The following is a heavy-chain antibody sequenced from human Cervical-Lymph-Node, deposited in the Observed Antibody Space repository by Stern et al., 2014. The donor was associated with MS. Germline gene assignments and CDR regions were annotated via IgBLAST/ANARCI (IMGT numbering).Heavy chain of an antibody. V-gene: IGHV3-7*01. CDR3: ARDKGTLRDLEWLSLFDS. J-gene: IGHJ4*02. CDR2: IKQDGSEK. D-gene: IGHD3-3*01. Sequence: EVQLVESGGDLVQPGGSLRVSCAASGFTFSNYWMSWVRQAPGKGLEWVANIKQDGSEKYYVDSVKGRFTISRDNSRNSLFLQLNSLRAEDTAVYYCARDKGTLRDLEWLSLFDSWGQGTLVTVSS. CDR1: GFTFSNYW.